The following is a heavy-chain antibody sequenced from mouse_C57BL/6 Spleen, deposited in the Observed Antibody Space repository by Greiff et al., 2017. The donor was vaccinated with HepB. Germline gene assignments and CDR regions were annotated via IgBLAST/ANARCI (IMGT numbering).Heavy chain of an antibody. CDR3: ASYSNRAFAY. Sequence: VQLQESGAELVRPGTSVKVSCKASGYAFTNYLIEWVKQRPGQGLEWIGVINPGSGGTNYNEKFKGKATLTADKSSSTAYMQLSSLTSEDSAVYCCASYSNRAFAYWGQGTLVTVSA. CDR2: INPGSGGT. J-gene: IGHJ3*01. V-gene: IGHV1-54*01. CDR1: GYAFTNYL. D-gene: IGHD2-5*01.